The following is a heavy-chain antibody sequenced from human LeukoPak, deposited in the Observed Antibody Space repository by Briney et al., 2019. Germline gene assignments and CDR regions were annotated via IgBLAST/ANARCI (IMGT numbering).Heavy chain of an antibody. V-gene: IGHV1-2*04. D-gene: IGHD3-16*01. CDR2: INPNSGGT. J-gene: IGHJ4*02. CDR3: ARVSGQYDYVAGSTVDY. Sequence: RASVKVSCKASGYTFTGYYMHWVRQAPGQGLEWMGWINPNSGGTNYAQKFQGWVTMTRDTSISTAYMELSRLRSDDTAVYYCARVSGQYDYVAGSTVDYWGQGTLVTVSS. CDR1: GYTFTGYY.